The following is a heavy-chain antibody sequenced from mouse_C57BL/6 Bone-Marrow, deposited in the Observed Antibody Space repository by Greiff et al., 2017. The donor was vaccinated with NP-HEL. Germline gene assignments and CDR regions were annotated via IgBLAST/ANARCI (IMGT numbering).Heavy chain of an antibody. CDR1: GFTFSSYA. CDR2: ISDGGSYT. Sequence: EVKVEESGGGLVKPGGSLKLSCAASGFTFSSYAMSWVRQTPEKRLEWVATISDGGSYTYYPDNVKGRFTISRDNAKNNLYLQMSHLQSEDTAMYYCARCYYVSHWYFDVWGTGTTVTVSS. V-gene: IGHV5-4*03. J-gene: IGHJ1*03. D-gene: IGHD1-1*01. CDR3: ARCYYVSHWYFDV.